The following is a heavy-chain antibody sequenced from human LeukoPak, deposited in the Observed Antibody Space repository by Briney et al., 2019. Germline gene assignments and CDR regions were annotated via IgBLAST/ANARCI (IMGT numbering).Heavy chain of an antibody. CDR1: GYTFTGYY. J-gene: IGHJ4*02. CDR3: AREYSGYDSPLYYFDY. D-gene: IGHD5-12*01. Sequence: ASVKVSCKASGYTFTGYYMHWVRQAPGQGLEWMGWINPNSGGTNYAQKFQGGVTMTRDTSISTAYMELSRLRSDDTAVYYCAREYSGYDSPLYYFDYWGQGTLVTVSS. CDR2: INPNSGGT. V-gene: IGHV1-2*02.